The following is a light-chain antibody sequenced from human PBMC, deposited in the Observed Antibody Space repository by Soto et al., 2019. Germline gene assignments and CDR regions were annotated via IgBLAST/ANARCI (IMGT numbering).Light chain of an antibody. CDR3: AAWDDTLNGTL. V-gene: IGLV1-44*01. CDR2: ATN. Sequence: QSVLTQPPSASGTPGQTVTISCSGSRSNVGRNAVSWYQQVPGMAPKLLVFATNKRPSGVPDRFSGSASGASASLAISGLQSEDEADDYCAAWDDTLNGTLFGGGTKLTV. J-gene: IGLJ2*01. CDR1: RSNVGRNA.